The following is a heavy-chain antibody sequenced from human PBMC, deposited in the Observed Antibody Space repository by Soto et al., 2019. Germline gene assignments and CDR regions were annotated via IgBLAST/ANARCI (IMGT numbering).Heavy chain of an antibody. CDR1: GLTFDDYA. J-gene: IGHJ6*02. Sequence: GGSLRLSCAAPGLTFDDYAMHWVRQAPGKGLEWVSLISWDGGSTYYADSVKGRFTISRDNSKNSLYLQMNSLRAEDTALYYCAKGKDRGYYYGMDVWGQGTTVTVSS. CDR3: AKGKDRGYYYGMDV. V-gene: IGHV3-43D*04. CDR2: ISWDGGST.